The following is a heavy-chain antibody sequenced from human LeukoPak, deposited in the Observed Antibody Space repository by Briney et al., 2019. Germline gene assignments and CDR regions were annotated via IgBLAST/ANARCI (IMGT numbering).Heavy chain of an antibody. CDR2: ISSSSSYI. CDR1: GFPFRNYS. V-gene: IGHV3-21*01. J-gene: IGHJ4*02. Sequence: GSLKLSRAAFGFPFRNYSMNWVRPAPGKGLEWVSSISSSSSYIYYADSVKGRFTISRDNAKNSLYLQMNSLRAEDTAVYYCARDRHWGQGTLVTVSS. CDR3: ARDRH.